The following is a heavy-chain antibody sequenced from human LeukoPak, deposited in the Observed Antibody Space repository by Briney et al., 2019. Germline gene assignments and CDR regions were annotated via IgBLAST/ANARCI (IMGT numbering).Heavy chain of an antibody. D-gene: IGHD1/OR15-1a*01. CDR2: IYLYGTT. J-gene: IGHJ6*02. V-gene: IGHV4-4*02. CDR1: IGSISSSKW. CDR3: ARQKWEQQGRDYYFNGLDV. Sequence: SETLSLTCSVSIGSISSSKWWSWVRQSPVKGLEWIGEIYLYGTTNYNPSFTSRVTMSVDRSRNQFSLKLTTVTAADTAVYYCARQKWEQQGRDYYFNGLDVWGPGTTVIVSS.